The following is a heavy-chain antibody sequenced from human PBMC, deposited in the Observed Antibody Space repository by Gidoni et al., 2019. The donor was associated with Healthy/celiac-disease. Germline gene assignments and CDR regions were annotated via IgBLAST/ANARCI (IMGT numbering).Heavy chain of an antibody. V-gene: IGHV3-23*01. J-gene: IGHJ4*02. D-gene: IGHD1-26*01. CDR3: AKVDSGSYSD. CDR2: ISGIGGST. Sequence: EVQLLASGGGLVQPGGSLRLSCAASGFTFSSYAMSWVRPAPGKGLEWVSAISGIGGSTYYADAVKGRFTISRDNSKNTLYRQMNSLRAEDTAVDYCAKVDSGSYSDWGQGTLVTVSS. CDR1: GFTFSSYA.